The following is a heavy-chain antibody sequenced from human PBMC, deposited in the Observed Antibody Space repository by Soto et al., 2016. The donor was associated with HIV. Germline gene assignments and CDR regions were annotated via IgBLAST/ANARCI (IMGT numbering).Heavy chain of an antibody. J-gene: IGHJ5*02. CDR1: GFTFSGSA. V-gene: IGHV3-73*01. CDR3: TRARGYGSVSYYNPDFDP. CDR2: IRSKGNSYAT. Sequence: EVQLVESGGGLVQPGGSLKLSCAASGFTFSGSAMHWVRQASGKGLEWVGRIRSKGNSYATAYAASVKGRFTISRDDSKNTAYLQMNSLKTEDTAVYYCTRARGYGSVSYYNPDFDPWGQGTLVTVSS. D-gene: IGHD3-10*01.